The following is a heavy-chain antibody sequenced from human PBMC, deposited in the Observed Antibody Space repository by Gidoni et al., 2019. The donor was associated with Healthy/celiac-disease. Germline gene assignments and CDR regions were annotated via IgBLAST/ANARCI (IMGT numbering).Heavy chain of an antibody. CDR1: GFTFSAYY. CDR3: ARELRQQLVEY. J-gene: IGHJ4*02. CDR2: ISSSGSTI. Sequence: QVQLVESGGGLVKPVGSLRLSCAAYGFTFSAYYMSWIRQAPGKGLEWVSYISSSGSTIYYADSVKGRFTISRDNDKNSLYLQMNSLRAEDTAVYYCARELRQQLVEYWGQGTLVTVSS. V-gene: IGHV3-11*01. D-gene: IGHD6-13*01.